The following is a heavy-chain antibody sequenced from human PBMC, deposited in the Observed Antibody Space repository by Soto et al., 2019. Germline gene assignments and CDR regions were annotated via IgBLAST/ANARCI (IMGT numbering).Heavy chain of an antibody. Sequence: QVQLQESGPGLVKPSETLSLTCAVSGDSISSYYCMWIRQPPGKGLESIGYLYYGRRANYNPSLRSRVPLSVDTSTNQCALTLSSMTAADTAVYYCALRSMAVVPEYWGQGTLVTVSS. V-gene: IGHV4-59*01. CDR3: ALRSMAVVPEY. CDR1: GDSISSYY. J-gene: IGHJ4*02. CDR2: LYYGRRA. D-gene: IGHD3-22*01.